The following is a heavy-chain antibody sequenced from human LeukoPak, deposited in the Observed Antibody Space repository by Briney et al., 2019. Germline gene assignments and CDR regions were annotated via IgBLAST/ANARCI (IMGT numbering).Heavy chain of an antibody. CDR2: IYYSGST. V-gene: IGHV4-39*07. Sequence: EPSETLSLTCTVSGGSISSSSYYWGWIRQPPGKGQEWIGSIYYSGSTYYNPSLRSRVTISVDTSKNQFSLKLSSVTAADTAVYYCARDAYGDYGEGYWGQGTLVTVSS. D-gene: IGHD4-17*01. CDR1: GGSISSSSYY. CDR3: ARDAYGDYGEGY. J-gene: IGHJ4*02.